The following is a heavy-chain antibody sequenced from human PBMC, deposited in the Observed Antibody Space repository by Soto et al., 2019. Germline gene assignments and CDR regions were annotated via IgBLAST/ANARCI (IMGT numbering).Heavy chain of an antibody. J-gene: IGHJ4*02. CDR2: IFHDGTA. D-gene: IGHD2-8*01. Sequence: SETLSLTCALSGVSISSGNWWTWVRQTPQRGLEYIGEIFHDGTANYYPSFDRRVAISVDTSKNQFSLKLTSVTAADTAIYFCARLVYDTRLNYMYFDFWGQGALVTASS. CDR3: ARLVYDTRLNYMYFDF. CDR1: GVSISSGNW. V-gene: IGHV4-4*02.